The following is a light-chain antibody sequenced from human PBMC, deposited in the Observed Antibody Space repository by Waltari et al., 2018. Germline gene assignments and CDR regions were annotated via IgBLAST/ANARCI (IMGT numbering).Light chain of an antibody. CDR2: GAS. CDR1: QRVTRA. J-gene: IGKJ1*01. V-gene: IGKV3-20*01. Sequence: ELVLTQSPGTLSLSPGESATLSFRPSQRVTRALAWDQQKPGQAPRLLIYGASNRATGIPDRFSGSGSGTDFSLTISSLEPEDFAVYYCQHYLRLPVTFGQGTKVEVK. CDR3: QHYLRLPVT.